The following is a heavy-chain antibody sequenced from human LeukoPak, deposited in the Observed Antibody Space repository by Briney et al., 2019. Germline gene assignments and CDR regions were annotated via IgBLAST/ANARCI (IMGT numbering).Heavy chain of an antibody. CDR1: GGSISSYY. V-gene: IGHV3-23*01. CDR2: ISGSGGST. D-gene: IGHD5-24*01. CDR3: AMKAVPRPRLHDVFDF. J-gene: IGHJ3*01. Sequence: ETLSLTCTVSGGSISSYYWSWIRQPPGKGLEWVSAISGSGGSTYYADSVKGRFTISRDNSKNTLYLQMNSLRADDTAVYYCAMKAVPRPRLHDVFDFWGQGTVVSVSS.